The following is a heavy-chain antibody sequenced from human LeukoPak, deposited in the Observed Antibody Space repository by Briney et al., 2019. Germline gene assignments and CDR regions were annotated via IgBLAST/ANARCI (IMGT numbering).Heavy chain of an antibody. CDR2: ISGSGGST. Sequence: GGSLRLSCAASGFTFSSYAMSWVRQAPGKGLEWVSAISGSGGSTYYADSVKGRFTISRDNSKNTLYLQMNSLRAGDTAVYYCAEAVAGQNYYYYGMDVWGQGTTVTVSS. J-gene: IGHJ6*02. CDR3: AEAVAGQNYYYYGMDV. V-gene: IGHV3-23*01. D-gene: IGHD6-19*01. CDR1: GFTFSSYA.